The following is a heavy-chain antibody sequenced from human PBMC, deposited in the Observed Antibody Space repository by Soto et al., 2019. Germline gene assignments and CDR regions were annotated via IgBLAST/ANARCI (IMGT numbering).Heavy chain of an antibody. J-gene: IGHJ4*02. CDR2: IYHSGRT. V-gene: IGHV4-30-2*01. D-gene: IGHD5-12*01. CDR3: AAGGGLHRYF. CDR1: SGSISSGGYS. Sequence: QLQLQESGSGLVKPSPTLSLTCAVSSGSISSGGYSWSWIRQPPGKGLQWIGYIYHSGRTYYNPSLKSRVTISVDWSKNQFSLKLSSVPAADTAVYYCAAGGGLHRYFWGQGTLVTVSS.